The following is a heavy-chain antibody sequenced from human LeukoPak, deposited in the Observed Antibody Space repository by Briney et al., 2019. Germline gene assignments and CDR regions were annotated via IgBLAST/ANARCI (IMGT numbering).Heavy chain of an antibody. V-gene: IGHV4-39*01. D-gene: IGHD3-22*01. CDR3: ARHFYDSRGYYYPDDGAYYSDY. CDR1: GGSISSSSYY. CDR2: IYYSGST. J-gene: IGHJ4*02. Sequence: PSETLSLTCTVSGGSISSSSYYWGWIRQPPGKGLEWIGSIYYSGSTYYNPSLKSRVTISVDTSKNQFSLKLSSGTAAETAVYYLARHFYDSRGYYYPDDGAYYSDYWGQGTLGTVSS.